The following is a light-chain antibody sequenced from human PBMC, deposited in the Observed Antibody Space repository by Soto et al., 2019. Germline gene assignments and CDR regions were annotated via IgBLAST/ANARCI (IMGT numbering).Light chain of an antibody. CDR1: SSNIGSNY. CDR3: AAWDDSLSGVV. V-gene: IGLV1-47*01. J-gene: IGLJ2*01. CDR2: RNN. Sequence: QPVLTQPPSASGTPGQRVTISCSGSSSNIGSNYVFWYHHLPRTAPKLLIYRNNQRPSGVPDRFSGAKSGTSASLAISGLRSEDETDYYCAAWDDSLSGVVFGGGTKLTVL.